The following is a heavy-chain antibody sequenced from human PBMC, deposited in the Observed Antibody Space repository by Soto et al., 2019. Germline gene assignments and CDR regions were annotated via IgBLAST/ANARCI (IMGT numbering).Heavy chain of an antibody. CDR1: GFTFSSYS. V-gene: IGHV3-21*01. CDR2: ISSSSSYI. D-gene: IGHD3-10*01. J-gene: IGHJ4*02. Sequence: PGGSLRLSCAASGFTFSSYSMNWVRQAPGKGLEWVSSISSSSSYIYYADSVKGRFTISRDNAKNSLYLQMNSLRAEDTAVYYCARDLYYYGSGSYYGGDYWGQGTLVTVSS. CDR3: ARDLYYYGSGSYYGGDY.